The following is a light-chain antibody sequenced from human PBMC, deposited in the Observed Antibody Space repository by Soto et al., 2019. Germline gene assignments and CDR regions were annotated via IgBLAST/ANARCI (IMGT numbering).Light chain of an antibody. CDR3: QQYSSSPLT. V-gene: IGKV3-20*01. CDR2: GAS. J-gene: IGKJ1*01. Sequence: IMLTQSAGTLSLTPGERATLSCRASQSVSNNYLAWYQQKPGQAPRLLIYGASNRATGIPDRFSGSGSGTDFTLTISRLEPEDFAVYYCQQYSSSPLTFGQGTKVAIK. CDR1: QSVSNNY.